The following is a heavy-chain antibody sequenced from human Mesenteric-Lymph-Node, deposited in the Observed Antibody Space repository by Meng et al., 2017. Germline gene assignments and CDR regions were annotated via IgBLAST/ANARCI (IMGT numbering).Heavy chain of an antibody. CDR2: INYSGIT. V-gene: IGHV4-34*01. CDR1: GESFSGYF. CDR3: ARHRRGGHCGGDCYALHYYFDL. D-gene: IGHD2-21*02. J-gene: IGHJ2*01. Sequence: QVQLQQWGAGLLKPSETLSLTCAVYGESFSGYFWSWIRQPPGKGLQWIGEINYSGITNYNPSLESRVSLSLDTTKKRFSLKLSSVTAADTAVYYCARHRRGGHCGGDCYALHYYFDLWGRGTLVTVSS.